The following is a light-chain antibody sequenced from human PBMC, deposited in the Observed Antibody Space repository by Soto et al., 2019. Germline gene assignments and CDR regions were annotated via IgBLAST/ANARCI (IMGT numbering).Light chain of an antibody. V-gene: IGKV3-20*01. CDR3: QQYGSSPR. CDR2: GAT. J-gene: IGKJ1*01. CDR1: QSVSSSY. Sequence: EIVLTQSPGTLSLSPVERATLSCRASQSVSSSYLAWYQQKPGQAPRLLIYGATSRATGIPDRFSGSGCGTDFTLTISRLEPEDFAVYYCQQYGSSPRFGQGTKVEIK.